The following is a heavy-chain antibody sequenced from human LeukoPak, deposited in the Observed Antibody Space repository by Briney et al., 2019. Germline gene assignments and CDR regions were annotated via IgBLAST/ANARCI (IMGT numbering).Heavy chain of an antibody. J-gene: IGHJ4*02. D-gene: IGHD2-15*01. V-gene: IGHV4-30-4*01. CDR1: GGSISSGDYY. CDR2: IYYSGST. Sequence: SETLSLTCTVSGGSISSGDYYWSWIRQPPGKGLEWIGYIYYSGSTYYNPSLKSRVTISVDTSKNQFSLKLSSVTAADTAVYYCARGRYCSGGSCYSKVDYFDYWGQGTLATVSS. CDR3: ARGRYCSGGSCYSKVDYFDY.